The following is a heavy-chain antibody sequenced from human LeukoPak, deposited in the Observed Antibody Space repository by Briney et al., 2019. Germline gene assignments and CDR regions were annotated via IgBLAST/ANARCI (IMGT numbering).Heavy chain of an antibody. CDR3: ASIADRSTNFDY. D-gene: IGHD6-13*01. CDR2: IYYSGRT. V-gene: IGHV4-39*01. J-gene: IGHJ4*02. CDR1: GGSISSSSYY. Sequence: SETLSLTCSVSGGSISSSSYYWGWIRQPPGKGLEWIGSIYYSGRTYYKPSLKSRATISLDTSKNQFSLKLRSVTAADTAVYYCASIADRSTNFDYWGQGTLVTASS.